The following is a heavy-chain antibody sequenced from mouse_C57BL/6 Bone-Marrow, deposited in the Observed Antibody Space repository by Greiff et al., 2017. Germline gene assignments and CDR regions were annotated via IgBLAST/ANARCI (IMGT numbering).Heavy chain of an antibody. V-gene: IGHV2-4*01. J-gene: IGHJ4*01. D-gene: IGHD1-1*01. CDR3: AIYGSSYDAMDY. Sequence: VQLQQSGPGLVQPSQSLSITCTVSGFSLTSYGVHWVRQPPGKGLEWLGVIWSGGSTDYNADFISRLSISKDNTKCQVFFKMNSLQADDTAIYYCAIYGSSYDAMDYWGQGTSVTVSS. CDR2: IWSGGST. CDR1: GFSLTSYG.